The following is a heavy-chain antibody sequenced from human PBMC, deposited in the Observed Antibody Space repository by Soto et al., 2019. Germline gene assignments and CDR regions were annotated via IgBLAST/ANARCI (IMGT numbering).Heavy chain of an antibody. CDR2: IYYSGST. CDR1: GGSISSGGYY. V-gene: IGHV4-31*03. D-gene: IGHD5-18*01. CDR3: ARDSILRGYSYGPNYYYYYGMDV. J-gene: IGHJ6*02. Sequence: NPSETLSLTCTVSGGSISSGGYYWSWIRQHPGKGLEWIGYIYYSGSTYYNPSLKSRVTISVDTSKNQFSLKLSSVTAADTAVYYCARDSILRGYSYGPNYYYYYGMDVWGQGTTVTVSS.